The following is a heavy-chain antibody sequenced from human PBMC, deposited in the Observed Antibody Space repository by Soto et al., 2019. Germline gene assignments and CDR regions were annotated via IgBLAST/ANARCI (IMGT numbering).Heavy chain of an antibody. CDR3: AKDISLRGWVYLVMEY. Sequence: EVQLVESGGGWVQPGRSLRLSCAASGFTFDVYAMHWVRQAPGKGLEWVSGINYNSGSVGYADSVKGRFTISRDNAKNSLHLQMNSPRAEDTAVYYCAKDISLRGWVYLVMEYWGQGTLVTVSP. CDR2: INYNSGSV. CDR1: GFTFDVYA. D-gene: IGHD6-13*01. V-gene: IGHV3-9*01. J-gene: IGHJ4*02.